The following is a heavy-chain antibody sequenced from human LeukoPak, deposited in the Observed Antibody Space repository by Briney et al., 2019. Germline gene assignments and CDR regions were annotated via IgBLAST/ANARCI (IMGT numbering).Heavy chain of an antibody. V-gene: IGHV3-30*04. Sequence: GGSLRLSCAASGFTFSSYAMHWVRQAPGKGLEWVAVISYDGSNKYYADSVKGRFTIPRDNSKNTLYLQMNSLRAEDTAVYYCARAPTYNWNEKDYFDYWGQGTLVTVSS. CDR2: ISYDGSNK. CDR3: ARAPTYNWNEKDYFDY. J-gene: IGHJ4*02. D-gene: IGHD1-1*01. CDR1: GFTFSSYA.